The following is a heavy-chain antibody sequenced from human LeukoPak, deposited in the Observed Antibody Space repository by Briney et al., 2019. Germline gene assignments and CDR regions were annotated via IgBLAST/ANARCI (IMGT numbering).Heavy chain of an antibody. CDR2: INHRGRT. CDR1: GVSFSGYY. CDR3: ASRRSYYDSSGYLDY. Sequence: SETLSLTCAVYGVSFSGYYWSWLRQPPGKGLEWVGEINHRGRTNYNPSLKSRVTISVDTSKNQFSLKLSSVTAADTAVYYCASRRSYYDSSGYLDYWGQGTLVTVSS. J-gene: IGHJ4*02. D-gene: IGHD3-22*01. V-gene: IGHV4-34*01.